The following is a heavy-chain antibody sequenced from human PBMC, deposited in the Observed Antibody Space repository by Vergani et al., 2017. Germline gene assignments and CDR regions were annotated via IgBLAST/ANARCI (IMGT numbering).Heavy chain of an antibody. V-gene: IGHV4-30-2*01. CDR2: IYHSGST. J-gene: IGHJ4*02. D-gene: IGHD2-15*01. CDR1: GGSISSGGYS. Sequence: QLQLQESGSGLVKPSQTLSLICAVSGGSISSGGYSWSWIRQPPGKGLEWIGYIYHSGSTYYNPSLKSRVTISVDRSKKQFSLKLSSVTAADTAVYYCARESLYCSGGSCYSNYFDDWGQGTLVTVSS. CDR3: ARESLYCSGGSCYSNYFDD.